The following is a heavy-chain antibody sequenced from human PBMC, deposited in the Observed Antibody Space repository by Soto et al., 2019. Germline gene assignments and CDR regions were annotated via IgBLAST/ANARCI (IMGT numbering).Heavy chain of an antibody. D-gene: IGHD3-10*01. CDR3: AKDHYGSAIYGMDV. CDR2: IAWNSDII. J-gene: IGHJ6*02. Sequence: EVQLVESGGGLVQPGRSLRLSCAASAFSFKDYAMHWVRQAPGKGLEWVSGIAWNSDIIGYADSVKGRFTISRDNGKNSLHLQMNSLRPEDTALYYCAKDHYGSAIYGMDVWGQGTTVTVSS. V-gene: IGHV3-9*01. CDR1: AFSFKDYA.